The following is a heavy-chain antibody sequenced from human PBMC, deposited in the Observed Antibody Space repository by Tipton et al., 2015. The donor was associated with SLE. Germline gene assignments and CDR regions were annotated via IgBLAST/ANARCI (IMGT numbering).Heavy chain of an antibody. CDR2: ISYSGAT. J-gene: IGHJ4*02. CDR3: ARLTPWGYDY. CDR1: GDTIDGNTYF. Sequence: LRLSCTVSGDTIDGNTYFWDWIRQPPGKGLMLIGSISYSGATSYNPSLKSRVTISVDTPKNHFSLSLISVTAADTAVYYCARLTPWGYDYWGPGMLVTVSS. D-gene: IGHD7-27*01. V-gene: IGHV4-39*07.